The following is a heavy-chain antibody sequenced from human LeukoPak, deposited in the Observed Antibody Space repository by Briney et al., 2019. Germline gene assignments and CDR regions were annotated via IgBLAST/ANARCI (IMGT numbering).Heavy chain of an antibody. D-gene: IGHD6-13*01. CDR2: IKQDGSEK. Sequence: GGSLRLSCAAFGFTFSSYWMSWVRQAPGKGLEWVANIKQDGSEKYYVDSVKGRFTISRDNAKNSLYLQMNSLRAEDTAVYYCARDVSGDSSSWYWFDPWGQGTLVTVSS. CDR3: ARDVSGDSSSWYWFDP. V-gene: IGHV3-7*03. J-gene: IGHJ5*02. CDR1: GFTFSSYW.